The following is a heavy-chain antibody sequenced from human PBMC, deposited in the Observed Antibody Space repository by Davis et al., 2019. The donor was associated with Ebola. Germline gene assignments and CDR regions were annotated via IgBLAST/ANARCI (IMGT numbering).Heavy chain of an antibody. Sequence: GGSLRLSCAASGLSASPNYMSWIRQAPGKGLEWVSVLYPDGTTFYADSVKGRFTFSRHDSDNTLYLQMNSLGPEDAATYYCARGAWSIWDHWGRGTPVTVSS. D-gene: IGHD3-16*01. V-gene: IGHV3-53*04. J-gene: IGHJ4*02. CDR3: ARGAWSIWDH. CDR2: LYPDGTT. CDR1: GLSASPNY.